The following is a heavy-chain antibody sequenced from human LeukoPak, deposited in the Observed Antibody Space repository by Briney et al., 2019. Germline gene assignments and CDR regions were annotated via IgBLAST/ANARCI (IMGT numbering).Heavy chain of an antibody. V-gene: IGHV3-21*01. CDR2: ISSSSTYI. CDR1: GFTFNTYS. J-gene: IGHJ4*02. CDR3: ARVLYDYYDSSGYHLPDY. Sequence: GGSQRLSCVASGFTFNTYSMNWVRQAPGKGLEWVSSISSSSTYIYYADSVQGRFTISRDNAKNSLYLQMNSLRAEDTAVYYCARVLYDYYDSSGYHLPDYWGQGTLVTVSS. D-gene: IGHD3-22*01.